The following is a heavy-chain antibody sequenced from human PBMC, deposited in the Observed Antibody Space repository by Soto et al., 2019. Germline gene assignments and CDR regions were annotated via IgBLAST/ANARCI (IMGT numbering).Heavy chain of an antibody. Sequence: ASVKVSCKASGYTFTGYYMHWVRQAPGQGLEWMGWINPNSGGTNYAQKFQGWVTMTRDTSISTAYMELSGLRSDDTAVYYCARVRIVGAIGDYYYYGMDVWGQGTTVTVSS. CDR1: GYTFTGYY. D-gene: IGHD1-26*01. J-gene: IGHJ6*02. CDR3: ARVRIVGAIGDYYYYGMDV. CDR2: INPNSGGT. V-gene: IGHV1-2*04.